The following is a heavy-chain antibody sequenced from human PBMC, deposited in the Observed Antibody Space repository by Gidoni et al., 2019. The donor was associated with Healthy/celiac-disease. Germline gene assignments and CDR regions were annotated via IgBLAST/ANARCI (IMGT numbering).Heavy chain of an antibody. D-gene: IGHD3-22*01. V-gene: IGHV4-59*01. CDR3: ARGAYYYDSSGGWFDP. Sequence: QVQLQESGPGLVKPSATLSLTCTVSGGSISSYYWSWIRQPPGKGLEWIGYIYYSGSTNYNPSLKSRVTISVDTSKNQFSLKLSSVTAADTAVYYCARGAYYYDSSGGWFDPWGQGTLVTVSS. J-gene: IGHJ5*02. CDR1: GGSISSYY. CDR2: IYYSGST.